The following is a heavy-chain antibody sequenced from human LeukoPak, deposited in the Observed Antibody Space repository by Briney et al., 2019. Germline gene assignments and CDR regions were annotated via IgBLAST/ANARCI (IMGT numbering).Heavy chain of an antibody. CDR1: GFSFSGYN. CDR3: AKDISYSSGLDAFDI. D-gene: IGHD6-19*01. J-gene: IGHJ3*02. CDR2: ISWNSGSI. Sequence: GGSLRLSCVVSGFSFSGYNMNWVRQAPGKGLEWVSGISWNSGSIGYADSVKGRFTISRDNAKNSLYLQMNSLRAEDTALYYCAKDISYSSGLDAFDIWGQGTMVTVSS. V-gene: IGHV3-9*01.